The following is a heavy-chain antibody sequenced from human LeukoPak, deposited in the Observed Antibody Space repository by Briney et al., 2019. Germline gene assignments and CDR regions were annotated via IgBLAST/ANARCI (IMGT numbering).Heavy chain of an antibody. V-gene: IGHV3-53*01. D-gene: IGHD4/OR15-4a*01. J-gene: IGHJ4*02. Sequence: GGSLRLSCTVSGFTVSSNSMSWVRQAPGKGLEWVSFIYSDNTHYSDSVKGRFTIPRDNSKNTLYLQMNSLGAEDTAVYYCARRAGAYSHPYDYWGQGTLVTVSS. CDR2: IYSDNT. CDR1: GFTVSSNS. CDR3: ARRAGAYSHPYDY.